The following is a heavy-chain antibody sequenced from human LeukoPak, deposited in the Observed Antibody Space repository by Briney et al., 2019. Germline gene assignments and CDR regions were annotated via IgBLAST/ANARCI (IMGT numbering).Heavy chain of an antibody. J-gene: IGHJ4*02. V-gene: IGHV3-23*01. Sequence: GGSLRLSCAASGFTFSSYAMSWVRQAPGKGLEWVSAISGSGGSTYYADSVKGRFTLSRDNSKKTLYLQMNSLRAEDTAVYYCAKQEQQWLAIDYWGQGTLVTVSS. D-gene: IGHD6-19*01. CDR2: ISGSGGST. CDR3: AKQEQQWLAIDY. CDR1: GFTFSSYA.